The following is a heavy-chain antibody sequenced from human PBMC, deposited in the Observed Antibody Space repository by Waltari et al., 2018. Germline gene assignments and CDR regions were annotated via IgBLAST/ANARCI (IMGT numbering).Heavy chain of an antibody. V-gene: IGHV3-15*01. CDR2: IKSKTYGGTT. J-gene: IGHJ1*01. CDR1: GFTFSNAW. CDR3: TTGYFQH. Sequence: EVQLVESGGGLVKPGGSLRLSCAASGFTFSNAWMSWVRQAPGKGLEWVGRIKSKTYGGTTDYAAPVKGRFTISRDDSKNTLYLQMNSLKTEDTAVYYCTTGYFQHWGQGTLVTVSS.